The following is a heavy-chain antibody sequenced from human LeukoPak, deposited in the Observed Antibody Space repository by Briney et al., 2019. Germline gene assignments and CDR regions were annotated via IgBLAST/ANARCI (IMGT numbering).Heavy chain of an antibody. J-gene: IGHJ4*02. Sequence: PSETLSLTCTVSGGSISSGDYYWSWIRPPPGKGLEWIGYINYSGRTYYNPSLKSRVTISVDTSKNQFSLNLSSVTAADTAVYFCARTKLGFCSGGSCYRYFDNWGQGTLVTVSS. D-gene: IGHD2-15*01. CDR2: INYSGRT. CDR3: ARTKLGFCSGGSCYRYFDN. CDR1: GGSISSGDYY. V-gene: IGHV4-30-4*01.